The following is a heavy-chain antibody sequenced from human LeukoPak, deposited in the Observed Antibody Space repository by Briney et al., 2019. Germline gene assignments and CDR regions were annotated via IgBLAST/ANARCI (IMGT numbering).Heavy chain of an antibody. J-gene: IGHJ4*02. CDR1: GYSFTSYW. CDR2: IYPGDSDT. Sequence: GESLKISCKGSGYSFTSYWIGWVRQMPGKGLEWMGIIYPGDSDTRYSPSFQGQVTISADKSISTAYLQWSSLKASDTAMYYCARLATTVTPYYFDYWGREPWSPSPQ. D-gene: IGHD4-17*01. V-gene: IGHV5-51*01. CDR3: ARLATTVTPYYFDY.